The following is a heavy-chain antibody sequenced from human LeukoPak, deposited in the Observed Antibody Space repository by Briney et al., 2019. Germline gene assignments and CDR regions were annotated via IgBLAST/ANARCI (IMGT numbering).Heavy chain of an antibody. CDR1: EFTFSNYW. V-gene: IGHV4-34*01. CDR2: INHSGST. Sequence: GSLRLSCAASEFTFSNYWMSWIRQPPGKGLEWIGEINHSGSTNYNPSLKSRVTISVDTSKNQFSLKLSSVTAADTAVYYCARAAGGSSNWFDPWGQGTLVTVSS. J-gene: IGHJ5*02. CDR3: ARAAGGSSNWFDP. D-gene: IGHD6-6*01.